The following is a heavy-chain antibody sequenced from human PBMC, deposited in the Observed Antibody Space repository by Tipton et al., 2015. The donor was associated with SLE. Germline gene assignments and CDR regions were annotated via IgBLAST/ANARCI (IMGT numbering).Heavy chain of an antibody. Sequence: GSLRLSCVASGLTFSSYSMNWVRQAPGKGLEWVSSISSSSSYIYYADSVKGRFTISRDNAKNSLYLQMNSLRAEDTAVYYCARERARFQGAFDIWGQGSIFTVSS. J-gene: IGHJ3*02. CDR2: ISSSSSYI. CDR1: GLTFSSYS. V-gene: IGHV3-21*01. CDR3: ARERARFQGAFDI. D-gene: IGHD3-3*01.